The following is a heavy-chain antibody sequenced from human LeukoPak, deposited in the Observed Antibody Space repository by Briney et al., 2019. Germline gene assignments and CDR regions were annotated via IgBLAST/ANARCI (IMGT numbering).Heavy chain of an antibody. CDR2: ITPSGGT. J-gene: IGHJ6*02. CDR3: ARVKSPSYYYYGLDV. Sequence: SVKVSCKASGYTFTSYAIHWVRQAPGQGLEWMGWITPSGGTNYPQKFQGRVAITWDTSITTAYMDLSRLTSDDTAVYYCARVKSPSYYYYGLDVWGQGTTVTVSS. V-gene: IGHV1-2*02. CDR1: GYTFTSYA.